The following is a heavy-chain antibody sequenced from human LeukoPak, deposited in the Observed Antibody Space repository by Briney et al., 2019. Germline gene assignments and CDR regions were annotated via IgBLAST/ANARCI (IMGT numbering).Heavy chain of an antibody. J-gene: IGHJ4*02. CDR1: GGSISSHY. D-gene: IGHD6-13*01. Sequence: SETLSLTCTVSGGSISSHYWSWIRQPPGKGLEWIGYIYYSGSTNYNPSLKSRVTISVDTSKNQFSLKLSSVTAADTAVYYCARVGYSSSWYGRYDYYFDYWGQGTLVTVSS. V-gene: IGHV4-59*11. CDR3: ARVGYSSSWYGRYDYYFDY. CDR2: IYYSGST.